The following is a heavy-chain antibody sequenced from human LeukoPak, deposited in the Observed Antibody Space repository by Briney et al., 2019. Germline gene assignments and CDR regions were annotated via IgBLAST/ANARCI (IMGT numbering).Heavy chain of an antibody. Sequence: ASVKVSCEASGYSFSDSSIFWVRQAPGRGLEWIGWINPNGGGTYLVQKFQGRVTMTRDMSITTAYMELSGLRSDDTAMYYCAKNTGDGYDNWFDPWGQGTLVTVSS. CDR2: INPNGGGT. CDR3: AKNTGDGYDNWFDP. D-gene: IGHD3-3*01. V-gene: IGHV1-2*02. CDR1: GYSFSDSS. J-gene: IGHJ5*02.